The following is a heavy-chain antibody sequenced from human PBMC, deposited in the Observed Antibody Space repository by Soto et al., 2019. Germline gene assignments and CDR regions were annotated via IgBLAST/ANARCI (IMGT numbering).Heavy chain of an antibody. CDR3: AYGAHRGGFDS. Sequence: PGGSLRLSCAASGFTFRNYDMSWFRQAPGEGLEWVSGISGSGGRTYYADSVKGRFTISRDNSKNTLYLQMNSLRAEDTAVYYYAYGAHRGGFDSWGQGTLVTVSS. CDR1: GFTFRNYD. V-gene: IGHV3-23*01. J-gene: IGHJ5*01. CDR2: ISGSGGRT. D-gene: IGHD3-10*01.